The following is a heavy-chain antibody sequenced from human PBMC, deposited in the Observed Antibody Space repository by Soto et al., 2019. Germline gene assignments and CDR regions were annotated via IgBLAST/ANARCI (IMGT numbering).Heavy chain of an antibody. Sequence: SETLALTCPLFCGSMNVYYWTWIRQPPGKGLEWIGYVRDTGSTNYNPSLNSRVTISIDTSRNQFSLSLSSVTAADTAVYYCARVWGGAFDIWGQGTMVTVSS. CDR3: ARVWGGAFDI. V-gene: IGHV4-59*01. D-gene: IGHD3-10*01. J-gene: IGHJ3*02. CDR1: CGSMNVYY. CDR2: VRDTGST.